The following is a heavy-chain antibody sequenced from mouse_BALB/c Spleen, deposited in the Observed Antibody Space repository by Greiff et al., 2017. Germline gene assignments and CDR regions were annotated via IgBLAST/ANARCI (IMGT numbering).Heavy chain of an antibody. V-gene: IGHV5-12-1*01. CDR1: GFAFSSYD. CDR2: ISSGGGST. D-gene: IGHD4-1*01. CDR3: ARRKANWDAMDY. J-gene: IGHJ4*01. Sequence: EVKLQESGGGLVKPGGSLKLSCAASGFAFSSYDMSWVRQTPEKRLEWVAYISSGGGSTYYPDTVKGRFTISRDNAKNTLYLQMSSLKSEDTAMYYCARRKANWDAMDYWGQGTSVTVSS.